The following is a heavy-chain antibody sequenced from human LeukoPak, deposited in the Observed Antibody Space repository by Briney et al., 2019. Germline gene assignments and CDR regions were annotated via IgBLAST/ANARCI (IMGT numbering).Heavy chain of an antibody. D-gene: IGHD6-19*01. V-gene: IGHV4-61*01. J-gene: IGHJ4*02. Sequence: SETLSLTCTVSGGSVSSGSYYWSWVRQPPGKGLEWIGYIYYSGSTNYNPSLKSRVTISVDTSKNQFSLKLSSVTAADTAVYYCARGGGVAGTPYNPYDYWGQGTLVTVSS. CDR3: ARGGGVAGTPYNPYDY. CDR2: IYYSGST. CDR1: GGSVSSGSYY.